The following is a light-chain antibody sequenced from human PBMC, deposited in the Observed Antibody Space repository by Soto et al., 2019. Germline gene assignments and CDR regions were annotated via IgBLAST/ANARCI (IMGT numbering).Light chain of an antibody. CDR1: QSVSNSY. Sequence: EIVLTQSPGTLSLSPGERATLSCRASQSVSNSYLAWYQQQPGQAPRLLIYGASSRPTGIPDRFSGSGSGTVFTLTINSLEPEDFAVYYCQQRNYWPITFGQGTRLEIK. CDR2: GAS. V-gene: IGKV3D-20*02. CDR3: QQRNYWPIT. J-gene: IGKJ5*01.